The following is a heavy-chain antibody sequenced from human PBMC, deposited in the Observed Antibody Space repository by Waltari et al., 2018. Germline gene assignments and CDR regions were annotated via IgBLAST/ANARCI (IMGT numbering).Heavy chain of an antibody. CDR3: ARGPGYDILTGYYPPDY. J-gene: IGHJ4*02. D-gene: IGHD3-9*01. CDR1: GFTFSSYS. CDR2: ISSSSSTI. Sequence: EVQLVESGGGLVQPGGSLRLSCAASGFTFSSYSMNWVRQAPGKGLEWVSYISSSSSTIYYADSVKCRSTISRDNAKNFLFLQMNSLRAEDTAVCYCARGPGYDILTGYYPPDYWGQGTLVTVSS. V-gene: IGHV3-48*04.